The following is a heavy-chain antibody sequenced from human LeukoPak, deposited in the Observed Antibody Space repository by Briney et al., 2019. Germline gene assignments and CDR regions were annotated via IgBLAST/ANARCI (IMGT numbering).Heavy chain of an antibody. V-gene: IGHV3-23*01. CDR1: GFTFSSYW. CDR2: ISGNGVST. CDR3: AKESPQFDY. J-gene: IGHJ4*02. Sequence: GGSLRLSCAASGFTFSSYWMHWVRQAPGKGLVWVSVISGNGVSTHYADSVKGRFTISRDNSKNTLYLQMNSLRAEDTAVYYCAKESPQFDYWGQGTLVTVSS.